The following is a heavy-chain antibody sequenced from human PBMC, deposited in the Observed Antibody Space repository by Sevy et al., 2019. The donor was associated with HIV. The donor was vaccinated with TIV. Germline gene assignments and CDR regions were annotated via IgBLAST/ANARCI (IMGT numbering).Heavy chain of an antibody. CDR3: ARGNSGSYGWFDP. J-gene: IGHJ5*02. CDR1: GGSISNYY. Sequence: SETLSLTCTVSGGSISNYYWNWIRQPPGKGLEWIGYIYYSVGTNYNPSLRSRVTMSADTSKNQFSLKLSFVTAADTAMYYCARGNSGSYGWFDPWGQGTLVTVSS. V-gene: IGHV4-59*01. CDR2: IYYSVGT. D-gene: IGHD1-26*01.